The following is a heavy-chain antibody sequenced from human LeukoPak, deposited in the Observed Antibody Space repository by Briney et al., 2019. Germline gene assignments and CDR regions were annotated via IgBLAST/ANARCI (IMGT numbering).Heavy chain of an antibody. CDR1: GGSISSSSYY. Sequence: PSETLSLTCTVSGGSISSSSYYWGWIRQPPGKGLEWIGSIYYSGSTYYNPSLKSRVTISVDTSKNQFSLKLSSVTAADTAVYYCSGGYYDSSGYYASGAYFDYWGQGTLVTVSS. CDR2: IYYSGST. V-gene: IGHV4-39*01. CDR3: SGGYYDSSGYYASGAYFDY. D-gene: IGHD3-22*01. J-gene: IGHJ4*02.